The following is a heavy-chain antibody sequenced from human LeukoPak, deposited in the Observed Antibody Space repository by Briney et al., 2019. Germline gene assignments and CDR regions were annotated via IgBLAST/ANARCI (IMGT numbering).Heavy chain of an antibody. J-gene: IGHJ4*02. D-gene: IGHD2-8*01. V-gene: IGHV3-53*01. CDR3: ARDMRVYGFDY. CDR2: IYSGGST. Sequence: GGSLRLSCAASGFTVSSNYMSWVRQAPGKGLEWVSVIYSGGSTYYADSVKGRFTISRDNSKDTLYLQMNSLRAEDTAVYYCARDMRVYGFDYWGQGTLVTVSS. CDR1: GFTVSSNY.